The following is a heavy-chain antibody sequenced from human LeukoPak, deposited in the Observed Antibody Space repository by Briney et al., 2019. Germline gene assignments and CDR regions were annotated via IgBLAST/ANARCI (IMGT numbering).Heavy chain of an antibody. D-gene: IGHD5-24*01. CDR1: GFTFSSYG. CDR2: ISYDGSNK. Sequence: PGRSLRLSSAASGFTFSSYGMHWVRQAPGKGLEWVAVISYDGSNKYYADSVKGRFTISRDNSKNTLYLQMNSLRAEDTAVYYCAKERRWLPFDYWGQGTLVTVSS. V-gene: IGHV3-30*18. CDR3: AKERRWLPFDY. J-gene: IGHJ4*02.